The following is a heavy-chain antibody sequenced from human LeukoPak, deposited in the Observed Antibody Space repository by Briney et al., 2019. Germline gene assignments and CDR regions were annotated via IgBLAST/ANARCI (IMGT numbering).Heavy chain of an antibody. D-gene: IGHD3-22*01. CDR2: IIPIFGTA. V-gene: IGHV1-69*05. CDR3: AKANYYDSSGHDAFDI. Sequence: SVKVSCKATGGTFSSYAISWVRQAPGQGLEWMGRIIPIFGTANYAQKFQGRVTITTDESTSTAYMELSSLRSEDTAVYYCAKANYYDSSGHDAFDIWGQGTMVTVSS. J-gene: IGHJ3*02. CDR1: GGTFSSYA.